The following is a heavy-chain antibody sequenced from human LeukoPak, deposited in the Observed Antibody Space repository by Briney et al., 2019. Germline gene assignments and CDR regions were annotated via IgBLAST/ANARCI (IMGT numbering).Heavy chain of an antibody. J-gene: IGHJ4*02. V-gene: IGHV3-30-3*01. D-gene: IGHD1-26*01. Sequence: AGGSLRLSCAASGFTFSSYAMHWVRQAPGKGLEWVAVISYDGSNKYYADSVKGRFTISRDNSKNTLYLQMNSLRAEDTAVYYCARDPGTQWEYIEAYLDYWGQGTLVTVSS. CDR3: ARDPGTQWEYIEAYLDY. CDR2: ISYDGSNK. CDR1: GFTFSSYA.